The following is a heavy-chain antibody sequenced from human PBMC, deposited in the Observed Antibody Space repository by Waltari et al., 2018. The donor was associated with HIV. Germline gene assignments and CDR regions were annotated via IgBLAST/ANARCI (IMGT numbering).Heavy chain of an antibody. CDR3: ARAPRRQHYYYYGMDV. CDR1: GGTFSSYA. J-gene: IGHJ6*02. D-gene: IGHD6-13*01. V-gene: IGHV1-69*01. Sequence: QVQLVQSGAEVKKPGSSVKVSCKASGGTFSSYAISWVRQAPGQGLEWMGGIIPIFGTANYAQKFQGRVTMTADESTSTAYMELSSLRSEDTAVYYCARAPRRQHYYYYGMDVWGQGTTVTVSS. CDR2: IIPIFGTA.